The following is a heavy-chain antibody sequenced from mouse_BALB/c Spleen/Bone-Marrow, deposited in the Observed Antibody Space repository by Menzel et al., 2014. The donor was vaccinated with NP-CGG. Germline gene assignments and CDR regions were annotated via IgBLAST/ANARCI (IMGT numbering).Heavy chain of an antibody. V-gene: IGHV4-1*02. CDR2: INPESSTI. CDR3: ARLGYYGYFVD. Sequence: EVKLVESGGGLVQPGGSLKLSCAASGFDFRRYWMSWVRQALGKGLEWIGEINPESSTINYTPSLKGKFIISRDNAKNTLYLQMSKVRSEDTALYYCARLGYYGYFVDWGQGTTLTVSS. J-gene: IGHJ2*01. CDR1: GFDFRRYW. D-gene: IGHD1-1*01.